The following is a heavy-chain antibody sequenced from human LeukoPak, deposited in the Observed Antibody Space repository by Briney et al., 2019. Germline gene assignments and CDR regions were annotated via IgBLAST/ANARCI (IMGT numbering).Heavy chain of an antibody. Sequence: GGSLRLSCAASGFTFSSYSMLWVRQAPGKGLEWVSYISSSSSTIYYADSVKGRFTISRDNSKNTLYLQMNSLRAEDTAVYYCAKTGAVADSRGFDYWGQGTLVTVSS. D-gene: IGHD6-19*01. CDR1: GFTFSSYS. V-gene: IGHV3-48*01. J-gene: IGHJ4*02. CDR2: ISSSSSTI. CDR3: AKTGAVADSRGFDY.